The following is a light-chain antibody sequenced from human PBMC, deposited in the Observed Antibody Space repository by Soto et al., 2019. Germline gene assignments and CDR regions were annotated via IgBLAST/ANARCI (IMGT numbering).Light chain of an antibody. CDR3: QNFDSAPKT. CDR2: EAS. J-gene: IGKJ1*01. CDR1: QGIRHY. V-gene: IGKV1-27*01. Sequence: DIQMTQSPSSLSASVGDRVTITCRASQGIRHYLAWYQQKPGKVPKLLIYEASNLQSGVPSRFRGGGSGTEFTLTISSLQPEDVATYYCQNFDSAPKTLGQGTKMDIK.